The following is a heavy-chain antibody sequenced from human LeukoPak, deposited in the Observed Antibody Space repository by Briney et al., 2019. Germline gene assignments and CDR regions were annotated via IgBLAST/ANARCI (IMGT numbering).Heavy chain of an antibody. CDR3: ASPSSSSSTYDY. J-gene: IGHJ4*02. CDR1: GGSISSSTYY. D-gene: IGHD6-6*01. V-gene: IGHV4-39*02. Sequence: PSETLSLTCTVSGGSISSSTYYWGWIRQPPGKGLEWIGSINYRGNTCYHPSLKSRVTISVDTSKNYCSLKLTSVTAADTALYFCASPSSSSSTYDYWGQGTMVTVSS. CDR2: INYRGNT.